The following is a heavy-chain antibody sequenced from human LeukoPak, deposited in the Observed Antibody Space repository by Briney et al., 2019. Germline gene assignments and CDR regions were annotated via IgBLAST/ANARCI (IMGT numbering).Heavy chain of an antibody. CDR1: GGSISSSSYY. CDR3: ARDGWHCSSTSCPSADY. Sequence: SETLSLTCTVSGGSISSSSYYWGWIRQPPGKGLEWIGSIYYSGSTYYNPSLKSRVTISVDTSKNQFSLKLSSVTAADTAVYYCARDGWHCSSTSCPSADYWGQGTLVTVSS. V-gene: IGHV4-39*02. J-gene: IGHJ4*02. D-gene: IGHD2-2*01. CDR2: IYYSGST.